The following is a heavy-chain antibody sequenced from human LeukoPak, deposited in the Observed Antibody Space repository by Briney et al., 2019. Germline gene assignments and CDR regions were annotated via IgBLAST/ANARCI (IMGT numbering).Heavy chain of an antibody. Sequence: PSETLSLTCTVSGGSINSYYWSWLRQPPGKGLEWIGYIYYSGSTKYNPSLKSRVTISVDTSKNQFSLKLTSVTAADTAVYYCARGDYYGSGTYYRVYDYWGQGSLVTVSS. J-gene: IGHJ4*02. CDR1: GGSINSYY. CDR2: IYYSGST. D-gene: IGHD3-10*01. V-gene: IGHV4-59*01. CDR3: ARGDYYGSGTYYRVYDY.